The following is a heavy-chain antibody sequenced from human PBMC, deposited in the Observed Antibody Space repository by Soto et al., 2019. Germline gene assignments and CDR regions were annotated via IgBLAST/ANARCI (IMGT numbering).Heavy chain of an antibody. V-gene: IGHV2-26*01. CDR3: ARMFAVNYYYYYVDV. J-gene: IGHJ6*03. CDR2: ILSSDEK. Sequence: QVTLKESGPVLVNPTETLTLTCTVSGFSLRNARMGVSWIRQPPGKALEWLAHILSSDEKSYNTSLKGRVTLSKDTSKSQVVLTMTYVDPVDTATYFCARMFAVNYYYYYVDVWGEGTTVTVSS. CDR1: GFSLRNARMG. D-gene: IGHD3-10*01.